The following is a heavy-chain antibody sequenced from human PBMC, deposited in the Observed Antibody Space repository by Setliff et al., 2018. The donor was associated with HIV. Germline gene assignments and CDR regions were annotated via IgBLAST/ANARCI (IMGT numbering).Heavy chain of an antibody. J-gene: IGHJ2*01. V-gene: IGHV4-4*07. D-gene: IGHD1-26*01. CDR3: ARDFRIGWAVQDYWYFDL. Sequence: SETLSLTCNVSGASTNAYFLSWVRHPAGKGLEWIGHIYTSGITNHNPPLKSRVTISVDTSKNQFSLKLSSVTAADTAVYYCARDFRIGWAVQDYWYFDLWGRGTLVTVSS. CDR1: GASTNAYF. CDR2: IYTSGIT.